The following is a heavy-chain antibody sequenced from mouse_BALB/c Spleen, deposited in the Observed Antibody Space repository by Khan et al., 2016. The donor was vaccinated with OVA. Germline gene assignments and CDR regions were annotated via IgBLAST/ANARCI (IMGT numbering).Heavy chain of an antibody. CDR1: GFTFSYYR. D-gene: IGHD1-1*01. V-gene: IGHV13-2*02. Sequence: MQLVETGGGLVRPGNSLKLSCVTSGFTFSYYRMHWLRQFPGKRLEWIAVITVTSDNSGANYAESVKGRFTISRDDSKSSVYLQLNRLREEDSATYYCSRGGYYYGTPFDYWGQGTTLTVSS. CDR2: ITVTSDNSGA. CDR3: SRGGYYYGTPFDY. J-gene: IGHJ2*01.